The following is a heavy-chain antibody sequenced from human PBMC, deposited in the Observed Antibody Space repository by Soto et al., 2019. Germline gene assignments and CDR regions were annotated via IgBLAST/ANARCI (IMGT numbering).Heavy chain of an antibody. V-gene: IGHV3-23*01. CDR2: ISGSGGST. D-gene: IGHD7-27*01. CDR1: GFTFSSYA. J-gene: IGHJ4*02. CDR3: AKGLTGDQCISPDY. Sequence: GGSLRLSCAASGFTFSSYAMSWVRQAPGKGLEWVSAISGSGGSTYYADSVKGRFTISRDNSKNTLYLQMNSLRAEDTAVYYCAKGLTGDQCISPDYWGQGTLVTVSS.